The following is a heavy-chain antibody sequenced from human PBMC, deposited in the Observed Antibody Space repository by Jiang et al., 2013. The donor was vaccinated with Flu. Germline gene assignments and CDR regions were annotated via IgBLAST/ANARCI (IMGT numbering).Heavy chain of an antibody. CDR2: ISAYNGNT. CDR3: ARTGVVKGTGIPPDY. J-gene: IGHJ4*02. V-gene: IGHV1-18*01. CDR1: GYTFTNYA. Sequence: GAEVKKPGDSVKVSCKASGYTFTNYAMHWVRQAPGQGLEWMGWISAYNGNTNYAQKLQGRVTMTTDTSTSTAYMELRSLRSDDTAVYYCARTGVVKGTGIPPDYWGQGTLVTVSS. D-gene: IGHD6-13*01.